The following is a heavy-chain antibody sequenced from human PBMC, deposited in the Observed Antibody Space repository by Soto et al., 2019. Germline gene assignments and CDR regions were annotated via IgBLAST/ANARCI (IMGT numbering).Heavy chain of an antibody. D-gene: IGHD3-10*01. CDR3: ARDDRITMVRVVDYYYMDV. V-gene: IGHV3-66*01. J-gene: IGHJ6*03. CDR2: IYIGGST. CDR1: GFTVSSNY. Sequence: EVQLVESGGGLVQPGGSLRLSCAASGFTVSSNYMSWVRQAPGKGLEWVSVIYIGGSTYYADSVKGRFTISRDNSKNTLYLQMNSLRAEDTAVYYCARDDRITMVRVVDYYYMDVWGKGTTVTVSS.